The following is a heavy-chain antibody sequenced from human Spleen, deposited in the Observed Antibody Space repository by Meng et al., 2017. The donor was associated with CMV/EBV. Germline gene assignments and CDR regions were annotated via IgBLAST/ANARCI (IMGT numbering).Heavy chain of an antibody. J-gene: IGHJ4*02. Sequence: SETLSLTCSVSGGSVSSYSWSWIRQSPGKGLEWIGYLFYNGNTNYSPSLRGRATISVGSSNNQFSLTLTSVTAADTAVYYCAKDRDSHGGIFDSWGQGTLVTVSS. CDR1: GGSVSSYS. V-gene: IGHV4-59*02. CDR2: LFYNGNT. D-gene: IGHD3-16*01. CDR3: AKDRDSHGGIFDS.